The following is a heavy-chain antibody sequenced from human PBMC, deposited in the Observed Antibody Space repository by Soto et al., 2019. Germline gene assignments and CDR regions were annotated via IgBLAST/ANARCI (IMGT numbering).Heavy chain of an antibody. CDR1: GFTFSIYD. Sequence: GGSLRLSCAASGFTFSIYDMHWFRQATGKGLEWVSAIGTAGDTYYPGSVKGRFTISRENAKNSLYLQMNSLRAGDTAVYYCARTGIAAAGTAFDIWGQGTMVTVSS. CDR3: ARTGIAAAGTAFDI. V-gene: IGHV3-13*01. D-gene: IGHD6-13*01. CDR2: IGTAGDT. J-gene: IGHJ3*02.